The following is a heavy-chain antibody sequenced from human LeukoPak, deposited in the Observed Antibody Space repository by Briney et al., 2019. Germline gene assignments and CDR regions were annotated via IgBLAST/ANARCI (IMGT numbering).Heavy chain of an antibody. CDR2: INHSGST. D-gene: IGHD6-13*01. V-gene: IGHV4-34*01. CDR1: GFTFGDAW. J-gene: IGHJ5*02. CDR3: ARGSSVLSIAAANWFDP. Sequence: GSLRLSCAASGFTFGDAWMSWIRQPPGKGLEWIGEINHSGSTNYNPSLKSRVTISVDTSKNQFSLKLSSVTAADTAVYYCARGSSVLSIAAANWFDPWGQGTLVTVSS.